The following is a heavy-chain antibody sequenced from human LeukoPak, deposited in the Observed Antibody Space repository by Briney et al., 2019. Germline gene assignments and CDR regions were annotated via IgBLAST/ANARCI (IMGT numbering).Heavy chain of an antibody. D-gene: IGHD4-23*01. V-gene: IGHV1-2*02. CDR2: INPNSGGT. CDR3: ARHPGKVTNDWYFDL. CDR1: GYTFTGCY. Sequence: ASVKVSCKASGYTFTGCYIHWVRQAPGQGLEWMGWINPNSGGTNYAQKFQGRVTMTRDTSITTAYMELSRLSSDDTAVYYCARHPGKVTNDWYFDLWGRGTLVTVSS. J-gene: IGHJ2*01.